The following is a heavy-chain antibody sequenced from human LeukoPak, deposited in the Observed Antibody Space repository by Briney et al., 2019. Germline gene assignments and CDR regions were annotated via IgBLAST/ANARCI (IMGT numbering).Heavy chain of an antibody. CDR2: IKSDGTT. V-gene: IGHV3-74*01. CDR3: TRAPSEIGGYYPEYFRH. D-gene: IGHD3-22*01. CDR1: RFTFSMYW. Sequence: PGGSLRVSCAAPRFTFSMYWMHWVRQPPGKGLVWVSRIKSDGTTDYADSVKGRFTISGDNAKNTVSLQMNSLRPEDTGVYYCTRAPSEIGGYYPEYFRHWGQGTLVTVSS. J-gene: IGHJ1*01.